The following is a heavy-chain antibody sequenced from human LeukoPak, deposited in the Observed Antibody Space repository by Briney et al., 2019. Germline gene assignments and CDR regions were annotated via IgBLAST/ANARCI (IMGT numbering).Heavy chain of an antibody. CDR3: AKNGQSGFSFDP. CDR2: LSSSGSIN. Sequence: GGSLRLSCAASGFTFSTYSMNWVRQAPGKGLEWVSYLSSSGSINYYADSVKGRFTISRDNAKNSLYLQMNSLRVEDTAVYYCAKNGQSGFSFDPWGQGTLVTVSS. CDR1: GFTFSTYS. V-gene: IGHV3-48*04. D-gene: IGHD3-3*01. J-gene: IGHJ5*02.